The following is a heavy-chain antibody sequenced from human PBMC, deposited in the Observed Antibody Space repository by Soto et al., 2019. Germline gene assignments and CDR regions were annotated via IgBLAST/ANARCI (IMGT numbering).Heavy chain of an antibody. J-gene: IGHJ4*02. Sequence: GGSLRLSCAASGFSVTSNYMTWARQAPGKGLECVSVIYAGGNTYYPDSVKGRFTISSDNSKNTLFPQMNNLRAEDTAVYYCARVTTFYDILTSSYALNYFDYWGQGTRVTVSS. D-gene: IGHD3-9*01. CDR2: IYAGGNT. CDR1: GFSVTSNY. CDR3: ARVTTFYDILTSSYALNYFDY. V-gene: IGHV3-53*01.